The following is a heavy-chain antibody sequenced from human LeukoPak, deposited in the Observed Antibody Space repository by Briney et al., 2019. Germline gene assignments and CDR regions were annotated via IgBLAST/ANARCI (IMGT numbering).Heavy chain of an antibody. CDR1: GLTVSSNY. V-gene: IGHV3-66*01. CDR3: ARVGSGNTYGYADY. CDR2: FYNGINT. J-gene: IGHJ4*02. D-gene: IGHD5-18*01. Sequence: GGSLRLSCAAAGLTVSSNYMTWVRQAPGEGLEWVSVFYNGINTYYADSVKGRFTTSRDNSKNTLYLQMNSLRVEDTAVYFCARVGSGNTYGYADYWGQGTLVTASS.